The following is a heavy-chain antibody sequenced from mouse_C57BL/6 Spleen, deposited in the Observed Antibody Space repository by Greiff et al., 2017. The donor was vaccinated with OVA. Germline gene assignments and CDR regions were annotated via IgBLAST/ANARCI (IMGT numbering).Heavy chain of an antibody. CDR3: SRVLDYDFPWFAY. Sequence: EVQWVESGGGLVKPGGSLKLSCAASGFTFSDYGMHWVRQAPEKGLEWVAYISSGSSTIYYADTVKGRFTISRDNAKNTLFLQMTSLRSEDTAMYFCSRVLDYDFPWFAYWGQETLFTVSA. CDR2: ISSGSSTI. J-gene: IGHJ3*01. V-gene: IGHV5-17*01. CDR1: GFTFSDYG. D-gene: IGHD2-4*01.